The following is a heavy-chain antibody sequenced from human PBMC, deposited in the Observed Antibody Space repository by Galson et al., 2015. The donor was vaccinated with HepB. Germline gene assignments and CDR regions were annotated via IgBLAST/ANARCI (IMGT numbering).Heavy chain of an antibody. CDR1: GFTFSSYA. CDR3: AKSPPDCSSTSCYLTGSPPFYYYYMDV. Sequence: SLRLSCAASGFTFSSYAMSWVRQAPGKGLEWVSAISGSGGSTYYADSVKGRFTISRDNSKNTLYLQMNSLRAEDTAVYYCAKSPPDCSSTSCYLTGSPPFYYYYMDVWGKGTTVTVSS. D-gene: IGHD2-2*01. V-gene: IGHV3-23*01. CDR2: ISGSGGST. J-gene: IGHJ6*03.